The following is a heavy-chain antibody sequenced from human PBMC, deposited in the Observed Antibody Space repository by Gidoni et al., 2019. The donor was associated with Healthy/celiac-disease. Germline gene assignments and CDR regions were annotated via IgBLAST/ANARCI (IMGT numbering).Heavy chain of an antibody. J-gene: IGHJ4*02. Sequence: VQLVESGGGLVQPGMSLRLYCAASGFTFYAYAMHWFRQAPGKGLEWVSGISWNSGRIGDADAVKGRFTISRDNAKNSLYLQMNSLRAEDTALYYCAKVGVAAAARGYFDYWGQGTLVTVSS. CDR2: ISWNSGRI. CDR3: AKVGVAAAARGYFDY. V-gene: IGHV3-9*01. D-gene: IGHD6-13*01. CDR1: GFTFYAYA.